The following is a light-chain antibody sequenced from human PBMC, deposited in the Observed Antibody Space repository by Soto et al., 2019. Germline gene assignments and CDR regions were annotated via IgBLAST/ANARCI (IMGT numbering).Light chain of an antibody. Sequence: QSALTQPPSVSGSPGQSVTISCTGTSSDVGRYDRVSWYQQSPGTAPKLIIYEVRNRPSGVPDRFSGSKSGNTASLTISGLQAEDEDDYHCSSFTSSETRVFGGGTKLTVL. CDR2: EVR. CDR3: SSFTSSETRV. CDR1: SSDVGRYDR. V-gene: IGLV2-18*02. J-gene: IGLJ3*02.